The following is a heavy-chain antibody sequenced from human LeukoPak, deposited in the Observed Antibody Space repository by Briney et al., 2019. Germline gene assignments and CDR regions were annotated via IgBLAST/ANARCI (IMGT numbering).Heavy chain of an antibody. J-gene: IGHJ5*02. Sequence: SETLSLTCTVSGGSISSSSYYWGWIRQPPGKGLEWIGYIYYSGSTNYNPSLKSRVTISVDTSKNQLSLKLSFVTAADTAVYYCATVHNSRTYWFDPWGQGTLVTVSS. V-gene: IGHV4-61*05. D-gene: IGHD6-13*01. CDR2: IYYSGST. CDR1: GGSISSSSYY. CDR3: ATVHNSRTYWFDP.